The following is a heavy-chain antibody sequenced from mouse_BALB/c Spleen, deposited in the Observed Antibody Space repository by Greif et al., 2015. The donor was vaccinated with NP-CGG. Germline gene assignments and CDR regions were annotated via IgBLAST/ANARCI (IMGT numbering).Heavy chain of an antibody. V-gene: IGHV5-9-1*01. J-gene: IGHJ4*01. CDR2: ISSGGSYT. CDR3: ARPIPYAMDY. Sequence: EVKLVESGGGLVKPGGSLKLSCAASGFTFSSYAMSWVRQTPEKRLEWVATISSGGSYTYYPDSVKGRFTISRDNAKNTLYLQMSSLRSEDTAMYYCARPIPYAMDYWGQGTSVTVSS. CDR1: GFTFSSYA.